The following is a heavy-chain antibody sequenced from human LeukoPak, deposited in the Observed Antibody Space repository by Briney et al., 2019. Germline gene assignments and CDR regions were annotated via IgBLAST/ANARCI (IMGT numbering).Heavy chain of an antibody. J-gene: IGHJ3*02. D-gene: IGHD3-16*01. CDR3: ASTDYPLLLNAFDI. V-gene: IGHV4-38-2*02. Sequence: KASETLSLTCTVSGYSISSGYYWGWIRQPPGKGLEWIGRIYTSGSTNYNPSLKSRVTMSVDTSKNQFSLKLSSVTAADTAVYYCASTDYPLLLNAFDIWGQGTMVTVSS. CDR1: GYSISSGYY. CDR2: IYTSGST.